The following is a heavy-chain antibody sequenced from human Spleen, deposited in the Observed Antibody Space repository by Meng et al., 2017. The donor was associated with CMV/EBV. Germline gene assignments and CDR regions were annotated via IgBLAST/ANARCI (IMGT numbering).Heavy chain of an antibody. V-gene: IGHV3-30*02. CDR1: GFTFGSYG. CDR2: IRYDGSNK. Sequence: GESLKISCAASGFTFGSYGMHWVRQAPGKGLEWVAFIRYDGSNKYYADSVKGRFTISRDNSKNTLYLQMNSLRAEDTAVYYCAKTYYDFWSGYYNPPDYWGQGTLVTVSS. J-gene: IGHJ4*02. D-gene: IGHD3-3*01. CDR3: AKTYYDFWSGYYNPPDY.